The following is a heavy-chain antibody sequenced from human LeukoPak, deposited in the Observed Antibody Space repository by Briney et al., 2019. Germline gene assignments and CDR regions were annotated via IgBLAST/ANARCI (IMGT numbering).Heavy chain of an antibody. CDR1: GYTFNDYY. CDR3: ARDSSDILTGYYHF. CDR2: INPNSGRT. Sequence: ASVKLSCKTSGYTFNDYYLHWVRPAPGQGLEWMGWINPNSGRTNYAPKFQGRVTLTTDTSISTAYMELSSLISGDTALYYCARDSSDILTGYYHFWGQGTLVTVSS. D-gene: IGHD3-9*01. J-gene: IGHJ4*02. V-gene: IGHV1-2*02.